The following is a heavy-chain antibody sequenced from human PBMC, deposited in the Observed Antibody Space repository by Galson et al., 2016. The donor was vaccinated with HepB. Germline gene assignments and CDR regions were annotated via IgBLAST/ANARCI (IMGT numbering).Heavy chain of an antibody. CDR2: INQDGGEK. Sequence: SLRLSCAASGFTFSTSYMSWVRQAPGEGLEWVANINQDGGEKYYVDSVRGRFTISRDNARNSLYLLMNSLKAEDTAVYYCAPIVVIATRLDYWGQGALVTVSS. D-gene: IGHD3-22*01. J-gene: IGHJ4*02. V-gene: IGHV3-7*03. CDR3: APIVVIATRLDY. CDR1: GFTFSTSY.